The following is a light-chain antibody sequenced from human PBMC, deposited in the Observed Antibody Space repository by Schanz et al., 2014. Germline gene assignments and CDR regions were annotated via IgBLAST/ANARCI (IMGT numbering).Light chain of an antibody. CDR1: QSVSTN. J-gene: IGKJ2*01. Sequence: IAVTQSPATLSVSPGESATLSCRASQSVSTNLAWYQQKPGQAPRLLIYGASTRATGIPDRFSGSGSGTDFTLTISRLEPEDFAVYYCQQYGSSPYTFGQGTKLEIK. CDR2: GAS. CDR3: QQYGSSPYT. V-gene: IGKV3-20*01.